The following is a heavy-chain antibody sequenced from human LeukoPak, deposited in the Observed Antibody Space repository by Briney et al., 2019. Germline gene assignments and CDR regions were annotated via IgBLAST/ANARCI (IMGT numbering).Heavy chain of an antibody. CDR2: ICGSGVST. V-gene: IGHV3-23*01. J-gene: IGHJ4*02. CDR1: GFTFSSYA. Sequence: PGGSLRLSCAASGFTFSSYAMSWVRQAPGKGLEGVAAICGSGVSTYYADSVKGRFTISRDNSKNTLYLQMNSLRAEDTAVYYCAKDQRAGSYSPSGGYYFDYWGQGTLVTVSS. D-gene: IGHD1-26*01. CDR3: AKDQRAGSYSPSGGYYFDY.